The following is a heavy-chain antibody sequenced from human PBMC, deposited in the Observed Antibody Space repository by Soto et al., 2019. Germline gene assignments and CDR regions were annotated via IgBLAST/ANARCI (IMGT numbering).Heavy chain of an antibody. CDR3: VRSFGVTTPDFAY. V-gene: IGHV3-30-3*01. Sequence: QVRLVESGGGVVQPGRSLRLSCAASGFTFNIYAMHWVRQAPGKWLEWVAVISHDGTSRYYADSVKGRVTISRDNSKSKVFVQMNSLRVEDSAVYYCVRSFGVTTPDFAYWGKVTLVTVAA. J-gene: IGHJ4*02. CDR1: GFTFNIYA. D-gene: IGHD4-17*01. CDR2: ISHDGTSR.